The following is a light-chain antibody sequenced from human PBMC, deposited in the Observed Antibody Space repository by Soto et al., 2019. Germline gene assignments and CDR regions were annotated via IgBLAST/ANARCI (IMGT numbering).Light chain of an antibody. V-gene: IGKV3-20*01. CDR2: GAS. CDR1: QSVTINY. J-gene: IGKJ3*01. CDR3: RQYGSSACP. Sequence: EIVLTQSPGTLSLSPGERATLSCRASQSVTINYLAWYQQKPGQAPILLVYGASTRATGIPDRFSGSGSGTNVALTIIRQEREEFAVDYCRQYGSSACPFGPGTKVDIK.